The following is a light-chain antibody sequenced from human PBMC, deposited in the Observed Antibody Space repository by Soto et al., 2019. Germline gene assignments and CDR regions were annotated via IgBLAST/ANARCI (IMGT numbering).Light chain of an antibody. CDR3: QQYNTFWT. CDR1: NKINSW. J-gene: IGKJ1*01. V-gene: IGKV1-5*01. CDR2: DAS. Sequence: DIQMTQSPSTLSASVGDRVTITCRASNKINSWAAWYQQTPGKAPKLLIYDASTLESGVPSRVRGSGSATEFTITISSLQPDDFATYYCQQYNTFWTFGPGTKGDIK.